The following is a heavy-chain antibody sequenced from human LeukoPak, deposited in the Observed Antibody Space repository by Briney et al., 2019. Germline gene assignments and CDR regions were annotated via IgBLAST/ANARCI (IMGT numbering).Heavy chain of an antibody. D-gene: IGHD2-15*01. CDR3: ARAAGYCSGGNCYFGY. V-gene: IGHV4-34*01. CDR1: GGSFSGYY. J-gene: IGHJ4*02. CDR2: INHSGST. Sequence: SETLSLTCAVYGGSFSGYYWSWIRQPPGKGLEWIGEINHSGSTNYNPSLKSRVTISVDTSKNQFSLKLSSVTAADTAVYYCARAAGYCSGGNCYFGYWGQGTLVTVSS.